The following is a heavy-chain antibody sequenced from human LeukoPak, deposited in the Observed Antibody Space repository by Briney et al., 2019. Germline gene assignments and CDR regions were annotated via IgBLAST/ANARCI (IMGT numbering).Heavy chain of an antibody. CDR1: GYSITNYW. CDR3: ARQEYCSGGSCYTWFDP. V-gene: IGHV5-51*01. CDR2: IYPADSDI. Sequence: GESLQISCQGSGYSITNYWIAWVRQMPGKGLEWMGIIYPADSDIRYSPSFQGQVTISADKSISTAYLQWSSLKASDTAMYYCARQEYCSGGSCYTWFDPWGQGTLVTVSS. J-gene: IGHJ5*02. D-gene: IGHD2-15*01.